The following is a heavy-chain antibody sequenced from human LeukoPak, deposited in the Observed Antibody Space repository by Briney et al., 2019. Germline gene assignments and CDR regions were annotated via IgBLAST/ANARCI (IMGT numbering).Heavy chain of an antibody. J-gene: IGHJ4*02. CDR2: IIPIFGTA. CDR1: GGTFSSYA. CDR3: ARDLAAAGLTYG. Sequence: EASVKVSCKASGGTFSSYAISWVRQAPGQGHEWMGGIIPIFGTANYAQKFQGRVTITADKSTSTAYMELSSLRSEDTAVYYCARDLAAAGLTYGWGQGTLVTVSS. V-gene: IGHV1-69*06. D-gene: IGHD6-13*01.